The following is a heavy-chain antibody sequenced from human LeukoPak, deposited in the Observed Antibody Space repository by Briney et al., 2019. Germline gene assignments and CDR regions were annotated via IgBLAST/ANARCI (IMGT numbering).Heavy chain of an antibody. CDR1: GFTFSSYA. CDR3: AIMIPAPSYYFDY. J-gene: IGHJ4*02. V-gene: IGHV3-23*01. CDR2: ISGSGGST. D-gene: IGHD2-8*01. Sequence: GGSLRLSCAASGFTFSSYAMSWVRQAPGKGLEWVSAISGSGGSTYYADSVKGRFTISGDNSKNTLYLQMNSLRAEDTAVYCCAIMIPAPSYYFDYWGQGTLVTVSS.